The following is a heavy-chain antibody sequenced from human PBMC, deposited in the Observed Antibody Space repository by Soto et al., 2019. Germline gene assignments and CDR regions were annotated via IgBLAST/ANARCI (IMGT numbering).Heavy chain of an antibody. CDR3: ARGRCYSEGIDY. Sequence: ASVKVSCKATGSTFPSSAINCVRQATGQGLEWMGWMNPNGGSTGSAQKFQGRVAMTRDSSISTAYMELSSLRSDDTAVYYCARGRCYSEGIDYWGQGTLVTVSS. D-gene: IGHD2-15*01. CDR2: MNPNGGST. CDR1: GSTFPSSA. J-gene: IGHJ4*02. V-gene: IGHV1-8*02.